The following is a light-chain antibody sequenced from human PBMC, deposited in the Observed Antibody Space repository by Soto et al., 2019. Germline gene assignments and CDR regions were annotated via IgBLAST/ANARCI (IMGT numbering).Light chain of an antibody. V-gene: IGKV3D-20*02. J-gene: IGKJ4*01. CDR2: AAS. Sequence: EIVLTQSPGTLSLSPGERAALSCRASQSVRNNYLAWYQQRPGQAPRLLIYAASSRATGIPDRSSGSGSGTDFTLTISSLEPEDFAVYYCQQRSNWPLTFGGGTKVDIK. CDR3: QQRSNWPLT. CDR1: QSVRNNY.